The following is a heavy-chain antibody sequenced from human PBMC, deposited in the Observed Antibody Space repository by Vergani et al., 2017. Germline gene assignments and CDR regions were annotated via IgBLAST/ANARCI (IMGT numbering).Heavy chain of an antibody. CDR3: ASVFSPSAFWYLDL. CDR1: GDSIDSVSYY. CDR2: IYVCGNT. D-gene: IGHD2/OR15-2a*01. Sequence: QVQLQESGPGLVKPSQTLSLTCTVSGDSIDSVSYYWTWLRQPAGKGLEWIGRIYVCGNTNYNPSLSSRVIMSVDTSKNQISRKLTSVTAADTAVYYCASVFSPSAFWYLDLWGRGTLVTVSS. J-gene: IGHJ2*01. V-gene: IGHV4-61*02.